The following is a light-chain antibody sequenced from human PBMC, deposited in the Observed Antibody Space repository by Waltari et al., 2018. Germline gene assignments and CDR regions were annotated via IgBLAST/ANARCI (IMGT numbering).Light chain of an antibody. J-gene: IGKJ2*01. V-gene: IGKV1-5*03. CDR1: QSISNW. CDR2: MAS. Sequence: DIQMTQSPSTLSASIGDRVTFTCRASQSISNWLAWYQPIPGKAPKLLIYMASSLETGVPSRFRGSGSGTEFALTISSLQPGDFATYYCQQYKTYPFTFGLGTKLESK. CDR3: QQYKTYPFT.